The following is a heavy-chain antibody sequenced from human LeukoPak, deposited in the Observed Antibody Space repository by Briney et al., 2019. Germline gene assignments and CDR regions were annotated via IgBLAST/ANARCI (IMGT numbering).Heavy chain of an antibody. V-gene: IGHV3-7*03. CDR3: ATHWRGR. CDR2: IKEDGSRR. J-gene: IGHJ4*02. D-gene: IGHD1-1*01. Sequence: GGSLRLSCAASGFSLSGYWMSWVRQAPGKGPEWVANIKEDGSRRYYSESERGRFTISRDNSENSLYLQMNSLRAEDTAVYYCATHWRGRWGQGTLVTVSS. CDR1: GFSLSGYW.